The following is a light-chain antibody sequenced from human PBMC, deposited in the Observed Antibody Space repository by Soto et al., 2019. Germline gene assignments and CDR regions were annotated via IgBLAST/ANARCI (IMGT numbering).Light chain of an antibody. V-gene: IGKV3-11*01. CDR3: QQRSNWPPEDT. CDR2: GAS. Sequence: ELVMTQSPATLSVSPGERATLSCRSSQSVSSNLAWYQQKPGQAPRLLIYGASSRATGIPDRFSGSGSGTDFTLTISSLEPEDFAVYYCQQRSNWPPEDTFGGGTKVDIK. J-gene: IGKJ4*01. CDR1: QSVSSN.